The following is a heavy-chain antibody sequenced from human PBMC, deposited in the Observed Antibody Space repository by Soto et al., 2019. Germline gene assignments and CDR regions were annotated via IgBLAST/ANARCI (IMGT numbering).Heavy chain of an antibody. V-gene: IGHV3-66*01. Sequence: GGSLRLSCAASGFTVSSNYMSWVRQAPGKGLEWVSVIYSGGSTYYADSVKGRFTISRDNSKNTLYLQMNSLRAEDTAVYYCAREPPVIKRAPNYYMDVPGKATTVTVSS. CDR3: AREPPVIKRAPNYYMDV. CDR1: GFTVSSNY. J-gene: IGHJ6*03. CDR2: IYSGGST. D-gene: IGHD3-10*01.